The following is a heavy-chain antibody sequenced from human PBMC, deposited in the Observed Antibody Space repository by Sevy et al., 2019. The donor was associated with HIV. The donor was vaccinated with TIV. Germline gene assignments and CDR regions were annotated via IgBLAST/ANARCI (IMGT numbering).Heavy chain of an antibody. CDR1: GFTFSSYG. Sequence: GGSLRLSCAASGFTFSSYGMHWVRQAPGKGLEWVAVIWYDGSNKYYADSVKGRFTISRDNSKNTLYLQMNSLRAEDTAVYYCARGYYYDSSGYLDYWGQGPLVTVSS. D-gene: IGHD3-22*01. V-gene: IGHV3-33*01. CDR3: ARGYYYDSSGYLDY. CDR2: IWYDGSNK. J-gene: IGHJ4*02.